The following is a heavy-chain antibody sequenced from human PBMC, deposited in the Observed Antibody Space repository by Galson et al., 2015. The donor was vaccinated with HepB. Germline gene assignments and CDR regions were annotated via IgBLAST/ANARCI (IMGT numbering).Heavy chain of an antibody. CDR3: ARASNCGGDCYYFDY. CDR1: GDSISSNSAA. CDR2: TYYRSKWYN. D-gene: IGHD2-21*02. Sequence: CAISGDSISSNSAAWNWIRQSPSRGLEWLGRTYYRSKWYNDYAVSVKSRITINPDTSKNQFSLQLNSVTPEDTAVYYCARASNCGGDCYYFDYWGQGTLVTVSS. V-gene: IGHV6-1*01. J-gene: IGHJ4*02.